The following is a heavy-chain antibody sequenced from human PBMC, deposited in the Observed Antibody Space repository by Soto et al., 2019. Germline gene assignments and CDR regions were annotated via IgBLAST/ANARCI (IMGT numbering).Heavy chain of an antibody. J-gene: IGHJ4*02. CDR1: GFTFSSYG. CDR3: AKLYSASGSSDSTRFDY. V-gene: IGHV3-30*18. D-gene: IGHD2-8*01. CDR2: ISYDGSNK. Sequence: GGSLRLSCAASGFTFSSYGMHWVRQAPSKGLEWVAVISYDGSNKYYADSVKGRFTISRDNSKNTLYLQMNSLRAEDTAVYYCAKLYSASGSSDSTRFDYWGQGTLVTVSS.